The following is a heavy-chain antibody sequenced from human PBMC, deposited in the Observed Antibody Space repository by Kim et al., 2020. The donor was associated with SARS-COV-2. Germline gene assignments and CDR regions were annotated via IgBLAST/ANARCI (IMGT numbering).Heavy chain of an antibody. J-gene: IGHJ4*02. CDR1: GYTFTSYY. CDR2: INPSGGST. Sequence: ASVKVSCKASGYTFTSYYMHWVRQAPGQGLEWMGIINPSGGSTSYAQKFQGRVTMTRDTSTSTVYMELSSLRSEDTAVYYCARVGAYSYGSKYYFDYWGQGTLVTVSS. V-gene: IGHV1-46*01. D-gene: IGHD5-18*01. CDR3: ARVGAYSYGSKYYFDY.